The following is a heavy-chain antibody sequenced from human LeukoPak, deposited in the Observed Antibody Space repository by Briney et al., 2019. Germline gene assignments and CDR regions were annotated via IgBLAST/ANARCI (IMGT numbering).Heavy chain of an antibody. CDR3: ARMGIFGVVSYYYYGMDV. J-gene: IGHJ6*02. Sequence: SETLSLTCAVYGGSFSGYYWSWIRQHPGKGLEWIGYIYYSGSTYYNPSLKSRVTISVDTSKNQFSLKLNSVTAADTAVYYCARMGIFGVVSYYYYGMDVWGQGTTVTVSS. CDR2: IYYSGST. V-gene: IGHV4-31*11. CDR1: GGSFSGYY. D-gene: IGHD3-3*01.